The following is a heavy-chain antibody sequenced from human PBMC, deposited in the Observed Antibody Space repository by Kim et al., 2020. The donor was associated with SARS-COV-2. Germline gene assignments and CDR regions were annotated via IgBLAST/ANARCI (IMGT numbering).Heavy chain of an antibody. Sequence: SETLSLTCTVSGASVNSGAYYWSWIRQPPGMPLEWIGFIYYRGVTNYNPSLKSRVTISVDTSKNQFSLRLTSMTAADTGVYYCAIGSDWFDSWGQGTLVT. J-gene: IGHJ5*01. CDR3: AIGSDWFDS. D-gene: IGHD3-16*01. CDR1: GASVNSGAYY. CDR2: IYYRGVT. V-gene: IGHV4-61*08.